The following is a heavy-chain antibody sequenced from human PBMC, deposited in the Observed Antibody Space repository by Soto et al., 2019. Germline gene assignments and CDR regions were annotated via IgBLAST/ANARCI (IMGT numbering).Heavy chain of an antibody. V-gene: IGHV4-39*07. CDR1: GGSISSSSYY. D-gene: IGHD3-22*01. J-gene: IGHJ4*02. CDR3: AREDSSGYKFFYY. Sequence: SETLSLTCTVSGGSISSSSYYWGWIRQPPGKGLEWIGSIYYSGSTYYNPSLKSRVTISVDTSKNQFSLRLTSVTAADTAVYYCAREDSSGYKFFYYWGQGTLVTVS. CDR2: IYYSGST.